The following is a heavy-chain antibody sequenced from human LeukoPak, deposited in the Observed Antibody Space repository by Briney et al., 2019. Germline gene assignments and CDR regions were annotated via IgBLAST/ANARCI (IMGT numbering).Heavy chain of an antibody. Sequence: GGSLRLSCAASGFTFSSYAMHWVRLAPGKGLEWVAVISYDGSNKYYADSVKGRFTISRDNSKNTLYLQMNSLRAEDTAVYYCARERQDIVVVVAATGELDYWGQGTLVTVSS. V-gene: IGHV3-30*04. CDR1: GFTFSSYA. CDR2: ISYDGSNK. CDR3: ARERQDIVVVVAATGELDY. D-gene: IGHD2-15*01. J-gene: IGHJ4*02.